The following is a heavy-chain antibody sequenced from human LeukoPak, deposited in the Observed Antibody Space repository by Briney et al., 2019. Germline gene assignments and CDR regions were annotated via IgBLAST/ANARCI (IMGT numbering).Heavy chain of an antibody. V-gene: IGHV4-34*01. Sequence: PSETLSLTCAVNGGSFSGYYWTWIRQPPGKGLEWIGEINHSGRTKCTPSLESRVTISVDPSKNQFSLQLSSVTAADTAVYSCARHKGFGVTFYYGMDVWGQGTTVTVSS. J-gene: IGHJ6*02. CDR2: INHSGRT. D-gene: IGHD3-16*01. CDR3: ARHKGFGVTFYYGMDV. CDR1: GGSFSGYY.